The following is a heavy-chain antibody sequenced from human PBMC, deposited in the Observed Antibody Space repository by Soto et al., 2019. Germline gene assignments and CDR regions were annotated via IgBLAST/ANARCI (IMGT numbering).Heavy chain of an antibody. J-gene: IGHJ3*02. CDR2: IKHRGSS. CDR3: ERGGSSDWKVGLDI. Sequence: SETLSLTCAGYAGSFSHYYGRWIRQAPGKGLEWMGKIKHRGSSNCNPSLRSRVSISVDMSKNQFSLRLTSVNAAATAVYYRERGGSSDWKVGLDIWGQGTMVTVSS. D-gene: IGHD6-19*01. V-gene: IGHV4-34*01. CDR1: AGSFSHYY.